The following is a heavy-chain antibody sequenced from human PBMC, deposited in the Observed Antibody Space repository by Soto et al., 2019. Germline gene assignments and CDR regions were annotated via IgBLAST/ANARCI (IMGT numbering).Heavy chain of an antibody. V-gene: IGHV3-66*01. CDR1: GFTVSSNY. Sequence: ESGGGLVQPGGSLRLSCAASGFTVSSNYMSWVRQAPGKGLEWVSVIYSGGSTYYADSVKGRFTISRDNSKNTLYLQMNSLRAEDTAVYYCARGLGYCSSTSCLYYYYYYMDVWGKGTTVTVSS. D-gene: IGHD2-2*01. CDR3: ARGLGYCSSTSCLYYYYYYMDV. CDR2: IYSGGST. J-gene: IGHJ6*03.